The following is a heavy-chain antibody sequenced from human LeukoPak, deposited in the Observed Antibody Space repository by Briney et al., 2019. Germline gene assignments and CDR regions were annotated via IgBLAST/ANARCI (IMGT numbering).Heavy chain of an antibody. Sequence: SETLSLTCTVSGGSISSSSYYWGWIRQPPGKGLEWIGSIYYSGSTYYNPSLKSRVTISVDTSKNQFSLKLSSVTAADTAVYYCARVLFPRSIHWDRKGIVVVPAAIGWFDPWGQGTLVTVSS. CDR1: GGSISSSSYY. J-gene: IGHJ5*02. CDR2: IYYSGST. D-gene: IGHD2-2*02. CDR3: ARVLFPRSIHWDRKGIVVVPAAIGWFDP. V-gene: IGHV4-39*07.